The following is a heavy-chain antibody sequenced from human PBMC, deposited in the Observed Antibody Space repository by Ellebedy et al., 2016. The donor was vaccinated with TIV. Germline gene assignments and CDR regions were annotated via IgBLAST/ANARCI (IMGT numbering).Heavy chain of an antibody. D-gene: IGHD3-10*01. V-gene: IGHV3-21*01. J-gene: IGHJ4*02. CDR1: GFKFSGYC. CDR2: ISSISDDT. CDR3: ARVRRESLWFAESQYFFDY. Sequence: PGGSLRLSCEVSGFKFSGYCMNWVRQAPGKGLEWVSSISSISDDTHYTDSVEGRFTISRDNAENSLYLQMDSLRPEDTADYYCARVRRESLWFAESQYFFDYWGQGTLVTVSS.